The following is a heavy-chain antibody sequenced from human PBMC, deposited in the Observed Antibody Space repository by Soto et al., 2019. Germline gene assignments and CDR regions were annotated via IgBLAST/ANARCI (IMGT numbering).Heavy chain of an antibody. CDR2: INSDGSST. D-gene: IGHD6-13*01. Sequence: GGSLRLSCAASGFTFSSYWMHWVRQAPGKGLVWVSRINSDGSSTSYADSVKGRFTISRDNAKNTLYLQMNSLRAEDTAVYYCARSRGGSSCYGNYYYYGMDVWGQGTTVTVSS. CDR1: GFTFSSYW. CDR3: ARSRGGSSCYGNYYYYGMDV. J-gene: IGHJ6*02. V-gene: IGHV3-74*01.